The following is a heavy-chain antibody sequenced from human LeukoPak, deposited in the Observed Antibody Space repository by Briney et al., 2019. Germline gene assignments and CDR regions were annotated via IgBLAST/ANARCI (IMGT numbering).Heavy chain of an antibody. CDR3: ARAPEGMATTDFDY. D-gene: IGHD5-24*01. Sequence: PGGSLRLSCAASGFTFSSYGMHWVRQAPGKGLEWVAVIWYDGSNKYYADSVKGRFTISRDNSKNTLYLQMNSLRAEDTAVYYCARAPEGMATTDFDYWGQGTLVTASS. CDR1: GFTFSSYG. J-gene: IGHJ4*02. V-gene: IGHV3-33*01. CDR2: IWYDGSNK.